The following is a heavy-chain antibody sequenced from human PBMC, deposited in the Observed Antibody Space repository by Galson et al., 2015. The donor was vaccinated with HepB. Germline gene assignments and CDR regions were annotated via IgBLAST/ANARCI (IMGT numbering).Heavy chain of an antibody. CDR1: GFTFSSYA. CDR3: ARAGGGGWYGFDY. CDR2: ISHDGNNK. Sequence: SLRLSCAASGFTFSSYAMHWVRQAPGKGLEWVAVISHDGNNKYYADSVKGRFTISRDNSKNTPYLQMNSLRTEDTAVYYCARAGGGGWYGFDYWGQGTLVTVSS. V-gene: IGHV3-30-3*01. D-gene: IGHD6-19*01. J-gene: IGHJ4*02.